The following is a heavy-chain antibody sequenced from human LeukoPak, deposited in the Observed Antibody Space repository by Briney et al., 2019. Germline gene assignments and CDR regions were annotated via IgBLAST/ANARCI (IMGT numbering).Heavy chain of an antibody. CDR1: GFTFSSYS. V-gene: IGHV3-21*01. J-gene: IGHJ4*02. Sequence: GGSLRLSCAASGFTFSSYSMNWVRQAPGKELEWVSSISSSSSYIYYADSVKGRFTISRDNAKNSLYLQMNSLRTDDTAVYYCANTEYQRLGTDYWGQGTLVTVSS. CDR2: ISSSSSYI. CDR3: ANTEYQRLGTDY. D-gene: IGHD2-2*01.